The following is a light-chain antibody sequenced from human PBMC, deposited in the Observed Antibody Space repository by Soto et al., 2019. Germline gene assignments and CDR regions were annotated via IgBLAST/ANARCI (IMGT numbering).Light chain of an antibody. CDR3: QQVNTFPFA. J-gene: IGKJ4*01. CDR1: QAIGAS. CDR2: SAS. V-gene: IGKV1-13*02. Sequence: AIQLTQSPSSLSTSVGDRVTIACRASQAIGASLAWYQQKPVKPPRVLIYSASTLSNGVPSRFSGSGSGTDFSLTISSLQPEDFVTYFCQQVNTFPFAFGGGTKVDI.